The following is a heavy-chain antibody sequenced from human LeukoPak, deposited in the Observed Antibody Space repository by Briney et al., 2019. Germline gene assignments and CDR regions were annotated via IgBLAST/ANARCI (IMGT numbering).Heavy chain of an antibody. Sequence: SETLSLTCTVSGGSISSSSYYWGWIRQPPGKGLEWIGSVYYSGSTYYNTSLKSRVTISVDTSKNQFSLKLSSVTAADTAVYYCASGLGSYYYYMDVWGKGTTVTVSS. J-gene: IGHJ6*03. CDR1: GGSISSSSYY. V-gene: IGHV4-39*01. D-gene: IGHD3-16*01. CDR2: VYYSGST. CDR3: ASGLGSYYYYMDV.